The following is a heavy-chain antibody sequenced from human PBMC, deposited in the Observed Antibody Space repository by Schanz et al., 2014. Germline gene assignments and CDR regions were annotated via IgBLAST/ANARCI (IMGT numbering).Heavy chain of an antibody. V-gene: IGHV3-48*01. D-gene: IGHD1-1*01. J-gene: IGHJ4*02. CDR1: GFTFSSYS. CDR2: IRSSSTPI. Sequence: EVQLVESGGGLVQPGGSLRLSCTASGFTFSSYSMNWVRQAPGKGLEWVSYIRSSSTPIYYADSVKGRFTISRDNAKNSLYLEMNSLRAEDTALYYCARDRRNADLDYWGQGTLXTVSS. CDR3: ARDRRNADLDY.